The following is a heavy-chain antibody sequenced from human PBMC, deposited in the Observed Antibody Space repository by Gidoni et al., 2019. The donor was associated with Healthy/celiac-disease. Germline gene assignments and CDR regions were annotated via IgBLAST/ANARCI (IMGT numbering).Heavy chain of an antibody. J-gene: IGHJ6*02. CDR2: INHSGST. Sequence: QVQLQQWGAGLLKPSETLSLTCAVYGGSFSGYYWSWIRQPPGKGLEWIGEINHSGSTNYNPSLKSRVTISVDTSKNQFSLKLSSVTAADTAVYYCARVGGSRPYYYYYYGMDVWGQGTTVTVSS. V-gene: IGHV4-34*01. CDR1: GGSFSGYY. CDR3: ARVGGSRPYYYYYYGMDV. D-gene: IGHD3-16*01.